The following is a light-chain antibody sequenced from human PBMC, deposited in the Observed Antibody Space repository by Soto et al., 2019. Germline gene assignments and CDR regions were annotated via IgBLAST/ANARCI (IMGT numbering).Light chain of an antibody. CDR1: QNIGRW. CDR2: HAS. J-gene: IGKJ5*01. CDR3: QQYNSYSPT. V-gene: IGKV1-5*01. Sequence: DIQMTQSPSTLSASIGDRVTISCRASQNIGRWLAWYQQKPGTAPNLLIYHASNLRGGVPSRFSGGGSGTEFTLTISSLQPDDFATYYCQQYNSYSPTFGQGTRLEIK.